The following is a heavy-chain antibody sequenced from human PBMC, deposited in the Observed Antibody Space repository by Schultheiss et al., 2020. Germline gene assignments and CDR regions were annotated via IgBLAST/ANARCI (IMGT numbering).Heavy chain of an antibody. J-gene: IGHJ6*02. CDR3: AKGLLGSGYRKPYYYYGMDV. Sequence: GGSLRLSCAASGFTFSSYAMSWVRQAPGKGLEWVSAISGSGGSTYYADSVKGRFTISRDNSKNTLYLQMNSLRAEDTAVYYCAKGLLGSGYRKPYYYYGMDVWGQGTTVTGS. CDR2: ISGSGGST. D-gene: IGHD3-3*01. V-gene: IGHV3-23*01. CDR1: GFTFSSYA.